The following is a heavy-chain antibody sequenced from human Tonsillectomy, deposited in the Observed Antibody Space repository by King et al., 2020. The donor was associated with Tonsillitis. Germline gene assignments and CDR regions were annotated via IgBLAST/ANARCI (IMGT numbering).Heavy chain of an antibody. CDR2: ISGSGGST. V-gene: IGHV3-23*04. D-gene: IGHD4-17*01. CDR1: GFTFSSYA. CDR3: AKDQGGWSGDYHCGY. J-gene: IGHJ4*02. Sequence: QLVQSGGGLVQPGGSLRLSCAASGFTFSSYAMSWVRQAPGKGLEWVSGISGSGGSTYYPDSGKGRFTIYRDNSKNPQYLQLNSLRDDDTAVDYCAKDQGGWSGDYHCGYWGQGTLVTVSS.